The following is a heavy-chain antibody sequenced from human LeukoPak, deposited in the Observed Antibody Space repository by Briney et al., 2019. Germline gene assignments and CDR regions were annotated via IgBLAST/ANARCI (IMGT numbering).Heavy chain of an antibody. CDR1: GFIFSNYW. CDR3: ARGTVYDASGYVDN. Sequence: PGGSLRLSCAASGFIFSNYWMTWVRQTPGKGLERVANVKQDGSEKDYVDSVKGRFTISRDNAKNSLYLQMNSLRAEDTGVYYCARGTVYDASGYVDNWGQGTLVTVSS. D-gene: IGHD3-22*01. CDR2: VKQDGSEK. V-gene: IGHV3-7*03. J-gene: IGHJ4*02.